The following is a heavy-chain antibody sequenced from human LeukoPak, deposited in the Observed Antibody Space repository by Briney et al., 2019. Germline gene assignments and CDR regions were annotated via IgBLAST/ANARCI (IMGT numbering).Heavy chain of an antibody. CDR1: GGTFSSYA. J-gene: IGHJ4*02. Sequence: GAPVKVSCKASGGTFSSYAISWVRQAPGQGLEWMGGIIPIFGTANYAQKFQGRVTITADESTSTAYMELSSLRSEDTAVYYCARLPDYDILTGYSTGYWGQGTLVTVSS. V-gene: IGHV1-69*13. CDR3: ARLPDYDILTGYSTGY. D-gene: IGHD3-9*01. CDR2: IIPIFGTA.